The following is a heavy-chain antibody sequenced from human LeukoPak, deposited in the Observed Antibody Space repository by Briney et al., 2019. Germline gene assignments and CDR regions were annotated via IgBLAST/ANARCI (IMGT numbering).Heavy chain of an antibody. J-gene: IGHJ4*02. CDR1: GFTFDDHG. D-gene: IGHD5-18*01. CDR2: INWDGGST. CDR3: AKGGYSYGGHFDY. V-gene: IGHV3-20*04. Sequence: GGSLRLSCAASGFTFDDHGMSWVRQVPGKGLEWVSGINWDGGSTGYADSVKGRFTISRDNAKNSLYLQMNSLRAEDMALYYCAKGGYSYGGHFDYWGQGTLVTVSS.